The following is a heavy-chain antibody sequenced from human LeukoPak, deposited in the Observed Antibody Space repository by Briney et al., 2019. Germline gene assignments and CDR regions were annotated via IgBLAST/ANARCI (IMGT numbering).Heavy chain of an antibody. CDR1: GYSISSGSY. D-gene: IGHD3-22*01. CDR3: ARGWGPYYENSVADY. V-gene: IGHV4-38-2*01. J-gene: IGHJ4*02. CDR2: IYHSGST. Sequence: SETLSLTCAVSGYSISSGSYWGWIGQPPGKGLEWIGSIYHSGSTYYNPSLKSRVTISVDTSKNQFSLNLSSVTAADTAVYYCARGWGPYYENSVADYWGQGTLVTVSS.